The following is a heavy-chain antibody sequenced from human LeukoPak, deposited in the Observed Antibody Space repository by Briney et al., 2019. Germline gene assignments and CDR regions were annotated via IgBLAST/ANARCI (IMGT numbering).Heavy chain of an antibody. CDR1: GCTFSSYA. D-gene: IGHD3-22*01. CDR3: ARAAVYYERSGFYY. Sequence: SVKVSCKASGCTFSSYAISWVRQAPGQGLEWMGRIIPILGITNYAQKFQGRVTITADKSTSTAYMELSSLRSEDPAVYYCARAAVYYERSGFYYWGQRALVTLSS. CDR2: IIPILGIT. J-gene: IGHJ4*02. V-gene: IGHV1-69*04.